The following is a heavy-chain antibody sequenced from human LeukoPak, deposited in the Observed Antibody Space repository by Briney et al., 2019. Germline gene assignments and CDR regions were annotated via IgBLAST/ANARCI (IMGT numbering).Heavy chain of an antibody. CDR3: ARSIPGQLRYFDY. CDR2: ISSSSSYI. J-gene: IGHJ4*02. D-gene: IGHD6-6*01. Sequence: GGSLRLSCAASGFTFSSYSMNWVRQAPGKGLEWVSSISSSSSYIYYADSVKGRFTISRDNAKNSLYLQMNSLRAEDTAVYYCARSIPGQLRYFDYWGQGTLVAVSS. CDR1: GFTFSSYS. V-gene: IGHV3-21*01.